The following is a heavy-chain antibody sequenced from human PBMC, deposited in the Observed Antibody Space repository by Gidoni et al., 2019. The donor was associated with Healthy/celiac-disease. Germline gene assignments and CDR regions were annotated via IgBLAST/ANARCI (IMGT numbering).Heavy chain of an antibody. CDR2: ISGSGGST. V-gene: IGHV3-23*01. Sequence: EVQLLESGGGLVQPVGSLRLSCAPSGFTFSSYSMRWVRQAPGKGLECVSAISGSGGSTYYADSVKGRFTISRDNSKNTLYLQMNSLRAEDTAVYYCAKEGGWYEYWGQGTLVTVSS. D-gene: IGHD6-19*01. CDR1: GFTFSSYS. J-gene: IGHJ4*02. CDR3: AKEGGWYEY.